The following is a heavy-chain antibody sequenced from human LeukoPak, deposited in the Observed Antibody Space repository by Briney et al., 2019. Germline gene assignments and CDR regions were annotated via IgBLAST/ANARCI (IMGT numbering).Heavy chain of an antibody. D-gene: IGHD6-13*01. V-gene: IGHV4-59*01. CDR2: IYYSGST. J-gene: IGHJ6*03. CDR1: GGSISSYY. CDR3: ARVLDRAAGWGYYYYMDV. Sequence: SETLSLTCTVSGGSISSYYWSWIRQPPGKGLEWIGYIYYSGSTNYNPSLKSRVTISVDTSKNQFSLKLSSVTAADTAVYYCARVLDRAAGWGYYYYMDVWGKGTRSPSP.